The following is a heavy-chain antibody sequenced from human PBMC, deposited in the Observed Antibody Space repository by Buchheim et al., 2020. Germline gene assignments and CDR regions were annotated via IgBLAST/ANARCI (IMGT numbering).Heavy chain of an antibody. CDR1: GFTFSSYA. J-gene: IGHJ4*02. CDR2: ISGSGYNT. CDR3: AKDSAYYYGSGSYYNGFDY. V-gene: IGHV3-23*01. Sequence: EVQLLESGGGLVQPGGSLRLSCAASGFTFSSYAMSWVRQAPGKGLEWVSAISGSGYNTFYADSVKGRFTISRDNSKNTLYLQMNSLRAEDTAVYYCAKDSAYYYGSGSYYNGFDYWGQGTL. D-gene: IGHD3-10*01.